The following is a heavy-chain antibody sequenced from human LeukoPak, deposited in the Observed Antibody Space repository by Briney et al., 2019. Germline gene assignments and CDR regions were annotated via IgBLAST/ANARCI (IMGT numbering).Heavy chain of an antibody. CDR3: ARDQGGGYFDY. CDR2: IYSGGST. Sequence: GGSLRLSCAASGFTVSSNYMSWVRQAPGKGLEWVSVIYSGGSTYYTDSVKGRFTIYRDNSKNTLYLQMNSLRAEDTAVYYCARDQGGGYFDYWGQGTLVTVSP. J-gene: IGHJ4*02. V-gene: IGHV3-53*01. CDR1: GFTVSSNY. D-gene: IGHD3-16*01.